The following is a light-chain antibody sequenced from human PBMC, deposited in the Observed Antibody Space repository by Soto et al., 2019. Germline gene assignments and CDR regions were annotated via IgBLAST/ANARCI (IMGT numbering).Light chain of an antibody. V-gene: IGKV3-20*01. CDR2: GAS. CDR1: QSVSSSY. CDR3: QQYGSSRT. J-gene: IGKJ1*01. Sequence: EXXLTXXXXTLSLSPGERATLSCRASQSVSSSYLAWYQQKPGQAPRLLIYGASSRATGIPDRFSGSGSGTDFTLTISRLEPEDFAVYYCQQYGSSRTFGQGTKVEIK.